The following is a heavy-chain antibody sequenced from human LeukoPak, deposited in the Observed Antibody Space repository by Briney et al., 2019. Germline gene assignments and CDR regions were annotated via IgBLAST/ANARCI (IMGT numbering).Heavy chain of an antibody. Sequence: GASVKVSCKASGYTFTSYAMHWVRQAPGQRLEWMGWINAGNGNTKYSQKFQGRVTITRDTSASTAYMELSSLRSEDTAVYSCARGVATNRYYFDYWGQGTRVTVSS. D-gene: IGHD5-12*01. CDR1: GYTFTSYA. V-gene: IGHV1-3*01. CDR3: ARGVATNRYYFDY. CDR2: INAGNGNT. J-gene: IGHJ4*02.